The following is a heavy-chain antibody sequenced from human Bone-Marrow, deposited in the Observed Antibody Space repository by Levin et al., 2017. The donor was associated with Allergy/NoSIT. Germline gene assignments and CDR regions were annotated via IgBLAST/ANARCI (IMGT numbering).Heavy chain of an antibody. CDR2: ISSSSSTI. Sequence: GGSLRLSCAASGFTFSSYSMNWVRQAPGKGLEWVSYISSSSSTIYYADSVKGRFTISRDNAKNSLYLQMNSLRDEDTAVYYCARDSRGYCSSTSCYVIYYYDGMDVWGQGTTVTVSS. V-gene: IGHV3-48*02. CDR1: GFTFSSYS. D-gene: IGHD2-2*01. J-gene: IGHJ6*02. CDR3: ARDSRGYCSSTSCYVIYYYDGMDV.